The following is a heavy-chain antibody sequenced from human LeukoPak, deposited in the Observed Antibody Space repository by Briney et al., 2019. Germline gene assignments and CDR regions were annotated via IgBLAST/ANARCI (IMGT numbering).Heavy chain of an antibody. CDR1: GGSISSCY. CDR2: MYYSGTI. V-gene: IGHV4-59*01. Sequence: SETLSLTCTVSGGSISSCYWSWIRQPPGKGLEWIGYMYYSGTINYNPSLKSRVTISVDTSKNQFSLKLSSVTAADTAMYYCARAWATDYFDYWGQGTLVTVSS. CDR3: ARAWATDYFDY. J-gene: IGHJ4*02.